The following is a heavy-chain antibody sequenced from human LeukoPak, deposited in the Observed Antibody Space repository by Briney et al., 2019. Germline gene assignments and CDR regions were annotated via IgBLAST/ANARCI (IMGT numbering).Heavy chain of an antibody. Sequence: ASVKVSCTASGGTFSSYAISWVRQAPGQGLEWMGGIIPIFGTANYAQKFQGRVTVTADESTSAAYMELSSLRSEDTAVYYCARGPVDYDFWSGPVPPGNNYYYYYGMDVWGQGTTVTVSS. CDR2: IIPIFGTA. D-gene: IGHD3-3*01. J-gene: IGHJ6*02. CDR1: GGTFSSYA. V-gene: IGHV1-69*01. CDR3: ARGPVDYDFWSGPVPPGNNYYYYYGMDV.